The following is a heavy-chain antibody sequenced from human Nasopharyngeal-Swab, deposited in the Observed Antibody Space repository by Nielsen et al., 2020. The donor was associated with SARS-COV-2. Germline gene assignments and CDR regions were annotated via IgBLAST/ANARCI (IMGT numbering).Heavy chain of an antibody. CDR3: ARDPYSSSSRFYYGMDV. D-gene: IGHD6-6*01. CDR2: INHSGST. CDR1: GGSFSGYY. J-gene: IGHJ6*02. V-gene: IGHV4-34*01. Sequence: SETLSLTCAVYGGSFSGYYWSWIRQPPGKGLEWIGEINHSGSTNYNPSLKSRVTISVDTSKNQFSLKLSSVTAADTAVYYCARDPYSSSSRFYYGMDVWGQGTTVTVSS.